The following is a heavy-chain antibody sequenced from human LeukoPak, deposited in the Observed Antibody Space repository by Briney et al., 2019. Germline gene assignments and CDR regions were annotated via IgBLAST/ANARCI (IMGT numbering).Heavy chain of an antibody. V-gene: IGHV3-48*03. CDR1: GFTFSSYE. Sequence: QSGGSLRLSCAASGFTFSSYEMNWVRQAPGKGLEWVSYISSSGSTIYYADSVKGRFTISRDNSKNTLYLQMNSLRAEDTAVYYCARDVDYVWGSYSDYWGQGTLVTVSS. J-gene: IGHJ4*02. CDR2: ISSSGSTI. D-gene: IGHD3-16*01. CDR3: ARDVDYVWGSYSDY.